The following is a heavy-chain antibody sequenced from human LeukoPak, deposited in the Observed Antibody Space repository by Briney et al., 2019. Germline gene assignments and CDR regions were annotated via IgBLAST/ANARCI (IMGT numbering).Heavy chain of an antibody. D-gene: IGHD6-19*01. CDR2: VKQDGSER. CDR1: GFIFGNFW. J-gene: IGHJ3*02. Sequence: GGSLRLSCAASGFIFGNFWMTWVRQAPGKGLEWVANVKQDGSERYYVDSLKGRFTISRDNARNSLHLQMNSLRAEDTAVYYCARGGIAVAGVSNDAFDIWGQGTMVTVSS. CDR3: ARGGIAVAGVSNDAFDI. V-gene: IGHV3-7*05.